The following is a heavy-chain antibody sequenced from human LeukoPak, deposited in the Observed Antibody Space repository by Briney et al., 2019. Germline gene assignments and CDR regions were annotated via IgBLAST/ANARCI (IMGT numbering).Heavy chain of an antibody. Sequence: ASETLSLTCTVSGGSISSSYSYNWGWIRRPPGKGLEWIAAIHYSGSTYYNPSLKSRVTMSVDTSKNQFSLKLSSVTAADTAVYYCATTVGYCSSITCNDLDYWGQGTLVTVSP. D-gene: IGHD2-2*01. CDR3: ATTVGYCSSITCNDLDY. CDR2: IHYSGST. J-gene: IGHJ4*02. V-gene: IGHV4-39*07. CDR1: GGSISSSYSYN.